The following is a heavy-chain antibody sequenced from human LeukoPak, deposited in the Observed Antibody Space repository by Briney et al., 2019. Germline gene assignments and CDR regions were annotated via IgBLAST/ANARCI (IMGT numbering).Heavy chain of an antibody. CDR2: IYYLGST. CDR3: ARDRPGSYWYFDL. V-gene: IGHV4-59*01. J-gene: IGHJ2*01. Sequence: SETLSLTCSVSGAAIGIYYWSWIRQPPGKGLEWVGHIYYLGSTNYNPSLKSRVTISIDTSKNYFSLKLNSVIAADTAVYYCARDRPGSYWYFDLWGRGTLVTVSS. D-gene: IGHD3-10*01. CDR1: GAAIGIYY.